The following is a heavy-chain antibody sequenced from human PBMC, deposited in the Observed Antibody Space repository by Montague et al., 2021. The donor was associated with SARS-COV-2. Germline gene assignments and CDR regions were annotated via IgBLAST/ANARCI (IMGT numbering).Heavy chain of an antibody. V-gene: IGHV4-59*01. J-gene: IGHJ4*02. D-gene: IGHD3-22*01. CDR1: GDSITTYY. CDR2: IYYTGTT. Sequence: SETLSLTCSVSGDSITTYYWSWIRQSPGRGLEWIGHIYYTGTTKYDPSLKSRVTISVDTSRRQFSLRLTSVTATDTAVYYCVREGRSSAYAMDYWGQGTLVTVSS. CDR3: VREGRSSAYAMDY.